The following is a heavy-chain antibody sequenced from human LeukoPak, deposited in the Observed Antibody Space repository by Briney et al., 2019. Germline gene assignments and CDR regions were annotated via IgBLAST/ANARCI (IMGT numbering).Heavy chain of an antibody. Sequence: ASVKVSCKASGYTFTRYAISWVRQAPGQGLEWMGWISAHNGNTNYAQKVQGRVTMTTDTSTSTAYMELSSLRSDDTAVYYCARDSYDSSGNYLDYWGQGTLVTVSS. CDR1: GYTFTRYA. CDR2: ISAHNGNT. V-gene: IGHV1-18*01. CDR3: ARDSYDSSGNYLDY. J-gene: IGHJ4*02. D-gene: IGHD3-22*01.